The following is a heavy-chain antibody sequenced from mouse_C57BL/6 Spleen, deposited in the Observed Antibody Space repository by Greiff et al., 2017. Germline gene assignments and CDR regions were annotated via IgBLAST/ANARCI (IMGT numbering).Heavy chain of an antibody. CDR1: GFSLTSYG. Sequence: VQRVESGPGLVQPSQSLSITCTVSGFSLTSYGVHWVRQSPGKGLEWLGVIWSGGSTDYNAAFISRLSISKDNSKSQVYFKMSSLQADDTAIYYCARKLGTGYFDVWGTGTTVTVSS. CDR2: IWSGGST. CDR3: ARKLGTGYFDV. J-gene: IGHJ1*03. D-gene: IGHD4-1*01. V-gene: IGHV2-2*01.